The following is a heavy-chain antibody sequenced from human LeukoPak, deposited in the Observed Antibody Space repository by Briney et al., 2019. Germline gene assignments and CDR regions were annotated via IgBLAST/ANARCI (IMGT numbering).Heavy chain of an antibody. CDR3: ARTDRLVGYTYGYFDY. V-gene: IGHV4-4*07. Sequence: PSETLSLTCTVSGGSISSYYWSWIRQPAGKGLEWIGRIYTSGSTNYNPSLKSRITMSVDTSKNQLSLKLSSVTAADTAVYYCARTDRLVGYTYGYFDYWGQGTLVTVSS. J-gene: IGHJ4*02. CDR1: GGSISSYY. D-gene: IGHD5-18*01. CDR2: IYTSGST.